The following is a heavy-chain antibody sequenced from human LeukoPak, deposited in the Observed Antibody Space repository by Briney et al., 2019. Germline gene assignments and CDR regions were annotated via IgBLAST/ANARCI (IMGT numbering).Heavy chain of an antibody. CDR3: ARESSSSRYFMDV. CDR2: IHYSGST. CDR1: GGSTSTSTSY. V-gene: IGHV4-39*07. J-gene: IGHJ6*03. Sequence: PSETLSLTCSVSGGSTSTSTSYWGWVRQPPGKGLEWIGSIHYSGSTYKNPSLKSRVTISMDTSRSQFSLNVTSLTAADSAVYFCARESSSSRYFMDVWGRGTTVTVSS. D-gene: IGHD6-6*01.